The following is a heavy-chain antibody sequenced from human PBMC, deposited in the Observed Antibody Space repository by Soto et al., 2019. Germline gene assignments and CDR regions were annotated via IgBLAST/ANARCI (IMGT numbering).Heavy chain of an antibody. CDR3: ARKAASDAFDI. V-gene: IGHV4-39*01. D-gene: IGHD2-15*01. Sequence: TSETLSLTCTVSGGSISSSSYYWGWIRQPPGKGLEWIGSIYYSGSTYYNPSLKSRVTISVDTSKNQFSLKLSSVTAADTAVYYGARKAASDAFDIWGQGTMVTVSS. CDR2: IYYSGST. J-gene: IGHJ3*02. CDR1: GGSISSSSYY.